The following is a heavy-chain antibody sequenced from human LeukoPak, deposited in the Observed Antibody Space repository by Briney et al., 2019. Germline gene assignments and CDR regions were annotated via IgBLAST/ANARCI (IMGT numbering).Heavy chain of an antibody. D-gene: IGHD2-2*01. J-gene: IGHJ5*02. CDR3: ARRLTQYDCFDP. CDR2: TYYRSTWYN. Sequence: SQTLSLTCAIPGGSVSSNSVTWNWIRQSPSRGLEWLGRTYYRSTWYNDYAVSVRGRITVNPDTSKNQFSLHLNSVTPEDTAVYYCARRLTQYDCFDPWGQGILVTVSS. CDR1: GGSVSSNSVT. V-gene: IGHV6-1*01.